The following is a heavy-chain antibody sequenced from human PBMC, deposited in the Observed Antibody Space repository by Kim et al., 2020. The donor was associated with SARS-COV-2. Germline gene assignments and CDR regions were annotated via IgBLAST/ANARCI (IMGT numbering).Heavy chain of an antibody. CDR1: GGSISSGSYY. CDR3: ARETGNLYRSGWHDSYFDY. D-gene: IGHD6-19*01. J-gene: IGHJ4*01. Sequence: SETLSLTCTVSGGSISSGSYYWSWIRQPAGKGLEWIGRIYTSGSTNYNPSLKSRVTISVDTSKNQFSLKLSSVTAADTAVYYCARETGNLYRSGWHDSYFDYWGQGTLVTVSS. CDR2: IYTSGST. V-gene: IGHV4-61*02.